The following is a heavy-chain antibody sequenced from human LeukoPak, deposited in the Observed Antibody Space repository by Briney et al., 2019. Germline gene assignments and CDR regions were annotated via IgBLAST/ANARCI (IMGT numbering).Heavy chain of an antibody. CDR2: ISSSGRHI. V-gene: IGHV3-21*01. D-gene: IGHD3-22*01. Sequence: PGGSLRLSCAASGFTFSKYSLNWVRQAPGKGLEWVSSISSSGRHIYYADLVKGRFTISRDNAKNSLSLAMDRLRGEDTAVYYCATGYYYDASGNYWDRPFEFWGQGTLVTVSS. CDR1: GFTFSKYS. CDR3: ATGYYYDASGNYWDRPFEF. J-gene: IGHJ4*02.